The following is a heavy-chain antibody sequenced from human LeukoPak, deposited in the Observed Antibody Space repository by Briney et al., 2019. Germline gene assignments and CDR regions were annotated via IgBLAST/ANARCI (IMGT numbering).Heavy chain of an antibody. CDR3: ARGNRFYYMDV. V-gene: IGHV4-4*07. D-gene: IGHD3-16*02. Sequence: SETLSLTCTVSGGSISSYYWSWIRQSAGKGLECIGRIHTSGSTIYNPSLKSRVIMSVDTSKNQFSLKLSSLTAADTAVYYCARGNRFYYMDVWGKGTTVTVSS. CDR2: IHTSGST. CDR1: GGSISSYY. J-gene: IGHJ6*03.